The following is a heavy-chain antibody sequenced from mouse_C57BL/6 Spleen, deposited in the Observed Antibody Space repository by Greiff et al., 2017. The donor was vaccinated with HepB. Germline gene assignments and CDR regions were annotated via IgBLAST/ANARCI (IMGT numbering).Heavy chain of an antibody. D-gene: IGHD2-1*01. J-gene: IGHJ3*01. CDR2: INPNNGGT. V-gene: IGHV1-26*01. Sequence: EVQLVESGPELVKPGASVKISCKASGYTFTDYYMNWVKQSHGKSLEWIGDINPNNGGTSYNQKFKGKATLTVDKSSSTAYMELRSLTSEDSAVYYCARRGRNYPFAYWGQGTLVTVSA. CDR3: ARRGRNYPFAY. CDR1: GYTFTDYY.